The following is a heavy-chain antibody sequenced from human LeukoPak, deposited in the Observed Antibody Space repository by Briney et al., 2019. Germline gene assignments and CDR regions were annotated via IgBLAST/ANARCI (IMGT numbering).Heavy chain of an antibody. CDR1: GGTFSSYA. Sequence: SVKVSCTASGGTFSSYAISWVRQAPGQGLEWMGGIIPTFGTANYAQKFQGRVTITADESTSTAYMELSSLRSEDTAVYYCARPHPSTVTTWYLAFDIWGQGTMVTVSS. CDR3: ARPHPSTVTTWYLAFDI. D-gene: IGHD4-17*01. J-gene: IGHJ3*02. CDR2: IIPTFGTA. V-gene: IGHV1-69*13.